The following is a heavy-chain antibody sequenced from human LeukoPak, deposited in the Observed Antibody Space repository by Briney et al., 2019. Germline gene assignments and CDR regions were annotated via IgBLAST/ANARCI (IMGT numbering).Heavy chain of an antibody. D-gene: IGHD7-27*01. CDR1: GFTLSNAW. J-gene: IGHJ4*02. CDR3: TTTGDPGFDY. Sequence: RGSLRLSCAASGFTLSNAWMSWVRQAPGKGLEWVGRIKRKTDGGTTDYAAPVKGRFTISRDDSKSTLYLQMNSLKTEDTAVYYCTTTGDPGFDYWGQGTLVTVSS. V-gene: IGHV3-15*01. CDR2: IKRKTDGGTT.